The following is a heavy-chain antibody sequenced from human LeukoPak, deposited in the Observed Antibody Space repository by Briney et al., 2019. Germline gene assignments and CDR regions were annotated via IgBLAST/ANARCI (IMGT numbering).Heavy chain of an antibody. CDR2: ISWNSGSI. CDR1: GFTFDDYA. D-gene: IGHD3-22*01. J-gene: IGHJ4*02. CDR3: AKDTSYYYDSSGTDY. Sequence: PGGSLRLSCAASGFTFDDYAMHWVRQAPGKGLEWVSGISWNSGSIGYADSVKGRFTISRDNAKNSLYLQMNSLRAEDTALYYCAKDTSYYYDSSGTDYWGQGTLVTVSS. V-gene: IGHV3-9*01.